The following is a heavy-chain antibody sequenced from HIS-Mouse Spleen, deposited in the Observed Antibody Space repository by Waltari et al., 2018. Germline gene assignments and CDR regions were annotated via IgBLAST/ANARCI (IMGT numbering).Heavy chain of an antibody. J-gene: IGHJ4*02. D-gene: IGHD5-18*01. CDR2: ISYDGSNK. V-gene: IGHV3-30-3*01. Sequence: QVQLVESGGGVVQPGRSLRLSCAASGFSFRSDAMHWVRQAPGKGLEWVAVISYDGSNKYYADSVKGRFTISRDNSKNTLYLQMNSLRAEDTAVYYCARGFVDTAMVDYWGQGTLVTVSS. CDR1: GFSFRSDA. CDR3: ARGFVDTAMVDY.